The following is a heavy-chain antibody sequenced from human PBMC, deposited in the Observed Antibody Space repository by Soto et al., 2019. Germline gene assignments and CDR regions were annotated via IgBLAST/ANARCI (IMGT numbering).Heavy chain of an antibody. D-gene: IGHD3-3*01. CDR3: ARNHSYYNFWSGYYTAKFFDY. V-gene: IGHV4-39*01. J-gene: IGHJ4*01. Sequence: SETLSLTCTVSGGSISSSSYYWGWIRHPPGNGLEWIGSIYYIGSTYYNPSLKSRVTISVETSKNQFSLKLRSVTAADKAVYYCARNHSYYNFWSGYYTAKFFDYWGHGTLVTVSS. CDR2: IYYIGST. CDR1: GGSISSSSYY.